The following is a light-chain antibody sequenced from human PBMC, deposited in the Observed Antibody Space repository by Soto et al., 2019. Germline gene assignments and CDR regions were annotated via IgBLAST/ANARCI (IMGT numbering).Light chain of an antibody. CDR1: SSDIGGYNY. CDR2: DVT. CDR3: SSYTSSSTLV. V-gene: IGLV2-14*01. J-gene: IGLJ2*01. Sequence: QSALTQPASVSGSPGQSITISCTGASSDIGGYNYVSWYQQHPSKAPKLMIYDVTKWPSGVSHRFSGSKSGNTASLTISGLQPEDEADYYCSSYTSSSTLVFGGGTKLTVL.